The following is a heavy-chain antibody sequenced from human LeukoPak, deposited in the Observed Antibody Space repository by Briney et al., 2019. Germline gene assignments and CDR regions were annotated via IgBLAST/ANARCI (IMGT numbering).Heavy chain of an antibody. CDR3: ARDSGERGSGSYLIAY. CDR2: INPTGDTT. D-gene: IGHD3-10*01. Sequence: ASVNVSCKASGYTFTSHYMHWVRQARVLGLEWMGLINPTGDTTRYAQKFQGRVTMTRDMSTSTDYMELSRLRSDDTAVYYCARDSGERGSGSYLIAYWGQGTLVTVSS. J-gene: IGHJ4*02. V-gene: IGHV1-46*01. CDR1: GYTFTSHY.